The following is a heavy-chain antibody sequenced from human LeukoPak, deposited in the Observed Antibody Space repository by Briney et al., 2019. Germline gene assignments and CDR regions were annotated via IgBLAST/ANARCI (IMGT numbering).Heavy chain of an antibody. CDR2: INTNSGGT. D-gene: IGHD3-9*01. Sequence: GASVKVSCKASGYTFTGYYMHWVRQAPGQGLEWMGWINTNSGGTNYAQKFQGRVTMTRDTSISTAYMELSRLRSDDTAVYYCARDLGVPYYDILTGNDYWGQGTLVTVSS. J-gene: IGHJ4*02. CDR3: ARDLGVPYYDILTGNDY. V-gene: IGHV1-2*02. CDR1: GYTFTGYY.